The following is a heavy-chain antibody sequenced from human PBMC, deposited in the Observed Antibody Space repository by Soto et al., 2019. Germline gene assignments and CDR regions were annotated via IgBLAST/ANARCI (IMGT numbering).Heavy chain of an antibody. CDR2: INPSGGST. V-gene: IGHV1-46*03. Sequence: GASVKVSCKASGYTFTSYYMYWVRQAPGQGLEWMGIINPSGGSTSYAQKFQGRVTMTRDTSTSTVYMELSSLRSEDTAVYYCARDRGYYDSSGYPDYWGQGTLVTVS. CDR3: ARDRGYYDSSGYPDY. D-gene: IGHD3-22*01. CDR1: GYTFTSYY. J-gene: IGHJ4*02.